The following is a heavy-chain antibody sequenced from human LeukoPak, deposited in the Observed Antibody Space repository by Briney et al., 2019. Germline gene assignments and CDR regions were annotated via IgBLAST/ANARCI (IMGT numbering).Heavy chain of an antibody. J-gene: IGHJ4*02. V-gene: IGHV1-18*01. CDR1: GYTFTSYG. Sequence: ASVKVSCKASGYTFTSYGISWVRQAPGQGLEWMGWISAYNGNTNYAQKLQGRVTMTTDTSTSTAYMELRSLRSDDTAVYYCAREISSSWYGDFDYWGQGTPVTVSS. CDR3: AREISSSWYGDFDY. D-gene: IGHD6-13*01. CDR2: ISAYNGNT.